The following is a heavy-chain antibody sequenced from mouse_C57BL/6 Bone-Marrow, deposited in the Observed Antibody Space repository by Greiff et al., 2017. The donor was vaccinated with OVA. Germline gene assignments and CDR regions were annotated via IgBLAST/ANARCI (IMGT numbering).Heavy chain of an antibody. D-gene: IGHD2-4*01. V-gene: IGHV1-55*01. CDR3: ARESRSIYYDYDNAMDY. CDR1: GYTFTSYW. Sequence: VQLQQPGAELVKPGASVKMSCKASGYTFTSYWITWVKQRPGQGLEWIGDIYPGSGSTNYNEKFKSKATLTVDTSSSTAYMQLSSLTSEDSAVYYCARESRSIYYDYDNAMDYWGQGTSVTVSS. CDR2: IYPGSGST. J-gene: IGHJ4*01.